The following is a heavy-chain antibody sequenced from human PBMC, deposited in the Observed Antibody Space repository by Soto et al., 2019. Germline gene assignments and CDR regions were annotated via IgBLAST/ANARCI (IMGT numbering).Heavy chain of an antibody. CDR2: ISSSGTPV. Sequence: EVKLVESGGGLVQPGGSLRLSCAASGFTFSAYSMNWVRQAPGKGLEWVSYISSSGTPVYYADSVKGRFTISRDNANNSLYMQMNSLRDEDTDVYYCARRADYGSGMKGFDPWGQGTQVTVSS. CDR3: ARRADYGSGMKGFDP. D-gene: IGHD3-10*01. V-gene: IGHV3-48*02. J-gene: IGHJ5*02. CDR1: GFTFSAYS.